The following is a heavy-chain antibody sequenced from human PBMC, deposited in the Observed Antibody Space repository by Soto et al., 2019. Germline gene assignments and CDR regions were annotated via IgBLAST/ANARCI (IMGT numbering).Heavy chain of an antibody. CDR1: GFTFSSYA. Sequence: EVQLLESGGGLVQPGGSLRLSCAASGFTFSSYAMSWVRQAPGKGLEWVSAISGSGGSTYYADSVKGRFTIYRDNSKNTLYLQMNSLRAEDTAVYYCAKGKIRGYSYGPFDYWGQGTLVTVSS. CDR3: AKGKIRGYSYGPFDY. V-gene: IGHV3-23*01. CDR2: ISGSGGST. D-gene: IGHD5-18*01. J-gene: IGHJ4*02.